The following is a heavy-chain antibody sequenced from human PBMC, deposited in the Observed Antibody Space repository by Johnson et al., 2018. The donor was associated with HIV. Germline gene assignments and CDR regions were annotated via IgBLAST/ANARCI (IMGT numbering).Heavy chain of an antibody. CDR2: MSGSGGGT. V-gene: IGHV3-23*04. J-gene: IGHJ3*02. D-gene: IGHD1-26*01. CDR3: ARVRGGRENAFDI. CDR1: GFAFSNYA. Sequence: VQLVESGGGVVQPGRSLRLSCAASGFAFSNYAMSWVRQAPGKGLEWVSAMSGSGGGTYYADSVKGRFTISRDNSKNTLSLQMNSPRVEDTALYYCARVRGGRENAFDIWGQGTMVTVSS.